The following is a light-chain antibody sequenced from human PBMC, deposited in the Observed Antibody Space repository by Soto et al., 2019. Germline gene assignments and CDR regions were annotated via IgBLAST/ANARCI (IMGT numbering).Light chain of an antibody. Sequence: EIVLTQSPGTLSLSPGERATLSCRASQSVSSSYLAWYQQKPGQAPRLLIYGASSRATGIPDRFSGGGSGTDFTLTISSLEPEDFAVYYCQQYGTSPITFGQGTRLEIK. CDR3: QQYGTSPIT. CDR1: QSVSSSY. J-gene: IGKJ5*01. CDR2: GAS. V-gene: IGKV3-20*01.